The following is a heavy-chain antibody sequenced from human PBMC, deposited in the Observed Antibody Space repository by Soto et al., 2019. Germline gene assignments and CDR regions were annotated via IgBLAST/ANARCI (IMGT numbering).Heavy chain of an antibody. V-gene: IGHV4-30-4*08. CDR3: ARVRRVVPPSYFDY. CDR1: GDSIRGGDYY. D-gene: IGHD2-15*01. J-gene: IGHJ4*02. Sequence: SETLSLTCTVTGDSIRGGDYYWAWIRQSPAEGLEWIGDVYSSGRTHYNPSLQSRLTVSVDTTLNQFSPNLTSVTVADSAIYFCARVRRVVPPSYFDYWGQGTLVTVSS. CDR2: VYSSGRT.